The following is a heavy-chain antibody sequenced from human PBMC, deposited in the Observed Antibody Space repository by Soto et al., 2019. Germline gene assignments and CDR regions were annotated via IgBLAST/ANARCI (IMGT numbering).Heavy chain of an antibody. Sequence: SETLSLTFTVSGGSISSYYWTWIRQPPGKGLEWIGYIYYSGSTNYNPSLKSRVTISVDTSKNQFSLKLSSVTAADTAVYYCARAVTIFGVVQSMDVWGKGTTVTVSS. CDR2: IYYSGST. J-gene: IGHJ6*03. V-gene: IGHV4-59*01. D-gene: IGHD3-3*01. CDR1: GGSISSYY. CDR3: ARAVTIFGVVQSMDV.